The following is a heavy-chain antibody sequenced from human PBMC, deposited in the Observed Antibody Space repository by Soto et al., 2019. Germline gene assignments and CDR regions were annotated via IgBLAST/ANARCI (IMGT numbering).Heavy chain of an antibody. CDR2: ISGDVSSR. CDR1: GFTFSNYW. CDR3: ARGIGYSAQDY. Sequence: EVQLVESGGGLVQPGGSLRLSCAASGFTFSNYWMHWVRQVPGKGLVWVSRISGDVSSRDYADSVKGRYTSSRDNAKNTLYLQMNSLRTEDTAVYYCARGIGYSAQDYWGQGTLVTVSS. V-gene: IGHV3-74*01. D-gene: IGHD1-1*01. J-gene: IGHJ4*02.